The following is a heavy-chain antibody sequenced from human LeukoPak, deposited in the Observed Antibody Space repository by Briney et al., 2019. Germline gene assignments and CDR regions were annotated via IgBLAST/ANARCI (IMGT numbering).Heavy chain of an antibody. V-gene: IGHV3-23*01. CDR2: ISGSGGST. CDR1: GFTFSGYA. Sequence: GGSLRLSCAASGFTFSGYAMSWVRQAPGKGLEWVSAISGSGGSTYYADSVKGRFTISRDNSKNTLYLQMNSLRAEDTAVYYCANPHPAYYGGNSLTGQLDYWGQGTLVTVSS. CDR3: ANPHPAYYGGNSLTGQLDY. D-gene: IGHD4-23*01. J-gene: IGHJ4*02.